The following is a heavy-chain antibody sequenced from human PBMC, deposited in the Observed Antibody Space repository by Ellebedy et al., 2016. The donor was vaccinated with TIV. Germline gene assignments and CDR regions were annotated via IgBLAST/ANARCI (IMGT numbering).Heavy chain of an antibody. V-gene: IGHV2-70*11. D-gene: IGHD4-17*01. Sequence: SGPTLVKPTQTLTLTCTFSGFSLSTSGMCVSWIRQPPGKALEWLARIDWDDDKYYSTSLKTRLTISKDPSKNQVVLTMTNMDPVDTATYYCARMSYGDYVGWFDPWGQGTLVTVSS. CDR1: GFSLSTSGMC. CDR2: IDWDDDK. J-gene: IGHJ5*02. CDR3: ARMSYGDYVGWFDP.